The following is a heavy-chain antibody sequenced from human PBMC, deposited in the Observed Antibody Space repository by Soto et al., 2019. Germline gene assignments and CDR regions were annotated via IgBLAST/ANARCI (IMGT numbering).Heavy chain of an antibody. CDR3: ARVLVGYDFWSGMGYFDY. CDR1: VYTFTSYG. CDR2: ISAYNGNT. D-gene: IGHD3-3*01. V-gene: IGHV1-18*01. J-gene: IGHJ4*02. Sequence: VASVKVSCKASVYTFTSYGISWVRQAPGQGLEWMGWISAYNGNTNYAQKLQGRVTMTTDTSTSTAYMELRSLRSDDTAVYYCARVLVGYDFWSGMGYFDYWGQGTLVTVSS.